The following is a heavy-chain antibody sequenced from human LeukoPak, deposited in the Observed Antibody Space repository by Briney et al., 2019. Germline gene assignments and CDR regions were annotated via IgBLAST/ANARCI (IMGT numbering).Heavy chain of an antibody. D-gene: IGHD3-3*01. CDR1: GGSSSGYY. Sequence: SETLSLTCAVYGGSSSGYYWSWIRQPPGKGLEWIGEINHSGSTNYNPSLKSRVTISVDTSKNQFSLKLSSVTAADTAVYYCARGRVTIFGVAIDYFDYWGQGTLVTVSS. CDR2: INHSGST. J-gene: IGHJ4*02. CDR3: ARGRVTIFGVAIDYFDY. V-gene: IGHV4-34*01.